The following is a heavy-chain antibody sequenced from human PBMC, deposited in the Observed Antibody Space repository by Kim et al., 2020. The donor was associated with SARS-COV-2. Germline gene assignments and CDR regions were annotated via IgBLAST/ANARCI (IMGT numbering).Heavy chain of an antibody. Sequence: ASVKVSCKASGYTFTSYGITWVRQAPGQGLEWMGWISAYNGNTNYVQNLQGRVTMTTDTSTSTAYMELRSLRSDDTAVYYCARVEGYCGGDCYEHYYYGMDVWGQGTTVTVSS. J-gene: IGHJ6*02. CDR3: ARVEGYCGGDCYEHYYYGMDV. CDR2: ISAYNGNT. V-gene: IGHV1-18*01. CDR1: GYTFTSYG. D-gene: IGHD2-21*02.